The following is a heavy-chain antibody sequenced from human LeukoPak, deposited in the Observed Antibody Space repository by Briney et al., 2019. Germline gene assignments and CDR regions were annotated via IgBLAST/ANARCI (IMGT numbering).Heavy chain of an antibody. V-gene: IGHV3-21*01. CDR3: ARVVYGSGTYYNVGDHYFNL. J-gene: IGHJ5*02. Sequence: PGGSLRLSCAASGFSFGSYNMNWVRQTPGKGLEWVSSITSSSTYTFYADSVKGRFTISRDNAKNSLSLHMNSLRAEDTAVYYCARVVYGSGTYYNVGDHYFNLWGPGTLVTVSS. CDR1: GFSFGSYN. D-gene: IGHD3-10*01. CDR2: ITSSSTYT.